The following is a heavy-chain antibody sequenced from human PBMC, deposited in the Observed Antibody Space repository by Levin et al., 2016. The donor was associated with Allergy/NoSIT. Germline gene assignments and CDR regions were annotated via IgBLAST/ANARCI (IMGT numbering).Heavy chain of an antibody. CDR2: FDPEDGET. V-gene: IGHV1-24*01. CDR3: ATPPLGYCSSTSCYPHQFDY. CDR1: GYTLTELS. Sequence: ASVKVSCKVSGYTLTELSMHWVRQAPGKGLEWMGGFDPEDGETIYAQKFQGRVTMTEDTSTDTAYMELSSLRSEDTAVYYCATPPLGYCSSTSCYPHQFDYWGQGTLVTVSS. J-gene: IGHJ4*02. D-gene: IGHD2-2*01.